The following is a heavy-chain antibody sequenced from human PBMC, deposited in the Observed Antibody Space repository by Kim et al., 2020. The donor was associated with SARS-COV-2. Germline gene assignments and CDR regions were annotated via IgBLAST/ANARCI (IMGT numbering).Heavy chain of an antibody. CDR2: IIPIFGTA. CDR1: GGTFSSYA. Sequence: SVKVSCKASGGTFSSYAISWVRQAPGQGLEWMGGIIPIFGTANYAQKFQGRVTITADESTSTAYMELSSLRSEDTAVYYCARDLGQQLVRMGWFDPWGQGTLVTVSS. CDR3: ARDLGQQLVRMGWFDP. V-gene: IGHV1-69*13. J-gene: IGHJ5*02. D-gene: IGHD6-13*01.